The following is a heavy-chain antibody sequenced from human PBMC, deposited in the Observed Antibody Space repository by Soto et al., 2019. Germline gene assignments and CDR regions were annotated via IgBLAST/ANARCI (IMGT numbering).Heavy chain of an antibody. CDR3: ATSTYYYGSGSSLGAFDI. J-gene: IGHJ3*02. CDR2: IIPIFGTA. Sequence: GASVKVSCKASGGTFSSYAISRVRQAPGQRLEWMGGIIPIFGTANYAQKFQGRVTITADKSTSTAYMELSSLRSEDTAVYYRATSTYYYGSGSSLGAFDIWGQGTMVTVSS. D-gene: IGHD3-10*01. V-gene: IGHV1-69*06. CDR1: GGTFSSYA.